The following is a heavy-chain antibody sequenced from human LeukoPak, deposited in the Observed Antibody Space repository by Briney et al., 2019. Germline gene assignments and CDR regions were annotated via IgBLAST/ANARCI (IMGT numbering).Heavy chain of an antibody. CDR2: ISYSGST. D-gene: IGHD6-19*01. Sequence: SETLSLTCTVSGGSISSSIYYWGCIRQPPGKGLEWIGSISYSGSTYYNPSLKSRVTISVDTSKNQFSLKLSSVTAADTAVYYCTSKQWVYYYMDVWGKGTTVTVSS. CDR1: GGSISSSIYY. J-gene: IGHJ6*03. V-gene: IGHV4-39*01. CDR3: TSKQWVYYYMDV.